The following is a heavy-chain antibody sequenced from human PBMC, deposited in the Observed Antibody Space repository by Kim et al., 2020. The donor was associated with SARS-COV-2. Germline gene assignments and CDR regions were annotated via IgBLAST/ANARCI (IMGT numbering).Heavy chain of an antibody. D-gene: IGHD3-16*02. V-gene: IGHV4-34*01. CDR1: GGSFSGYY. CDR2: INHSGST. CDR3: ARGYDYIWGSYRRTYYFDY. Sequence: SETLSLTCAVYGGSFSGYYWSWIRQPPGKGLEWIGEINHSGSTNYNPSLKSRVTISVDTSKNQFSPKLSSVTAADTAVYYCARGYDYIWGSYRRTYYFDYWGQGTLVTVSS. J-gene: IGHJ4*02.